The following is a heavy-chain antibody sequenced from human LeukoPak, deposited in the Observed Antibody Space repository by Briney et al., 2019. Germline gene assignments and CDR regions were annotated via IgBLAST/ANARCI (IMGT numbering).Heavy chain of an antibody. V-gene: IGHV1-18*01. CDR1: GYTFTSYG. J-gene: IGHJ4*02. CDR2: ISAYNGNT. Sequence: ASVKVSCKASGYTFTSYGISWVRQAPGQGLDWMGWISAYNGNTHYAQNLQGRVTMTTDTSTSTAYMELRSLRSDDTAVYYCARYRDLYSSSPRDDYWGQGTLVTVSS. CDR3: ARYRDLYSSSPRDDY. D-gene: IGHD6-6*01.